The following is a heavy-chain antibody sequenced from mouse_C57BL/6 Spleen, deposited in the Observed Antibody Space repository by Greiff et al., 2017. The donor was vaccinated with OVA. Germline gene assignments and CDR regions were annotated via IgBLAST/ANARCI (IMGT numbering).Heavy chain of an antibody. CDR2: IRNKANGYTT. Sequence: DVKLVESGGGLVQPGGSLSLSCAASGFTFTDYYMSWVRQPPGKALEWLGFIRNKANGYTTEYSASVKGRVTISRDNSQSILYLQMNALRAEDSATYYCARSYGYYFDYWGQGTTLTVSS. D-gene: IGHD1-1*01. CDR1: GFTFTDYY. CDR3: ARSYGYYFDY. V-gene: IGHV7-3*01. J-gene: IGHJ2*01.